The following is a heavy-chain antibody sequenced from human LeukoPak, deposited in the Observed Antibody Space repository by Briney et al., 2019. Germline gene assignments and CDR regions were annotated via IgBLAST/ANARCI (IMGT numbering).Heavy chain of an antibody. Sequence: PSETLSLTCTVSGGSISSSSYYWGWIRQPPGKGLEWIGSIYYSGSTYYNPSLKSRVTISVDTSKNQFSLKLSSVTAADTAVYYCARHLPVYSSSSGSVGWFAPWGQGTLVTVSS. CDR2: IYYSGST. CDR3: ARHLPVYSSSSGSVGWFAP. CDR1: GGSISSSSYY. V-gene: IGHV4-39*01. J-gene: IGHJ5*02. D-gene: IGHD6-6*01.